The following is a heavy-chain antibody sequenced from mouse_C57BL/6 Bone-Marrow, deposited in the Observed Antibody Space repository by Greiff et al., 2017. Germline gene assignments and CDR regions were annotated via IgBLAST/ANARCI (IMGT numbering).Heavy chain of an antibody. CDR2: IDPENGDT. CDR3: TTEAIYYDYEGFAY. V-gene: IGHV14-4*01. D-gene: IGHD2-4*01. Sequence: VQLQQSGAELVRPGASVKLSCTASGFNIKDDYMHWVKQRPEQGLEWIGWIDPENGDTEYASKFQGKATITADTSSNTAYLQLSSLTSEDTAFYYCTTEAIYYDYEGFAYWGQGTLVTVSA. CDR1: GFNIKDDY. J-gene: IGHJ3*01.